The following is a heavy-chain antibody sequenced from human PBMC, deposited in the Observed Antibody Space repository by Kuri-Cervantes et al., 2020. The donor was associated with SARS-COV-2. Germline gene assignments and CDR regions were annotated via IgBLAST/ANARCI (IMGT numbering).Heavy chain of an antibody. D-gene: IGHD1-26*01. V-gene: IGHV3-20*04. CDR2: INWNGGST. Sequence: GGSLRLSCAASGFTFDDYGMSWVRQAPGKGLEWVSGINWNGGSTGYADSVKGRFTISRDNSKNTLYLQMNSLRAEDTAVYYCAKEGFISALGGWFDPWGQGTLVTVSS. CDR3: AKEGFISALGGWFDP. J-gene: IGHJ5*02. CDR1: GFTFDDYG.